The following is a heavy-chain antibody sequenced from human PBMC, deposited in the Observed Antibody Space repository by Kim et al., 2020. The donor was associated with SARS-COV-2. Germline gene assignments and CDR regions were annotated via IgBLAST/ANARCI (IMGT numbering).Heavy chain of an antibody. J-gene: IGHJ4*02. Sequence: GGSLRLSCAASGFTFDDYAMHWVRQAPGKGLEWVSGISWNSGSIGYADSVKGRFTISRDNAKNSLYLQMNSLRAEDTALYYCAKSPSYYYDSSGHFDYWGQGTLVTVSS. D-gene: IGHD3-22*01. V-gene: IGHV3-9*01. CDR2: ISWNSGSI. CDR1: GFTFDDYA. CDR3: AKSPSYYYDSSGHFDY.